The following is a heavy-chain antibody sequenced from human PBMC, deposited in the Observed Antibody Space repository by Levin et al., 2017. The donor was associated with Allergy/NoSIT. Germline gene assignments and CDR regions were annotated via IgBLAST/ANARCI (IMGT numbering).Heavy chain of an antibody. CDR1: GYSFSSYW. D-gene: IGHD3-10*01. CDR3: ARRKYGSGTNGFDI. J-gene: IGHJ3*02. V-gene: IGHV5-10-1*01. Sequence: GESLKISCKGSGYSFSSYWITWVRQMPGKGLEWMGRIDPSDSYTNYSPSFQGHVTISADKSISTAYLQWSSLKASDTAIYYCARRKYGSGTNGFDIWGQGTLVAVSS. CDR2: IDPSDSYT.